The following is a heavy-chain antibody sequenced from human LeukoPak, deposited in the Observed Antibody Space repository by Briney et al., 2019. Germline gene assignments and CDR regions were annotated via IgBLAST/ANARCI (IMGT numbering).Heavy chain of an antibody. CDR1: GYTLTELS. CDR3: ATELNPTAEMATY. V-gene: IGHV1-24*01. D-gene: IGHD5-24*01. Sequence: ASVKVSCKVSGYTLTELSMHWVRQAPGKGLEWMGGFDPEDGETIYAQKFQGRVTVTEGTSTDTAYMELSSLRSEDTAVYYCATELNPTAEMATYWGQGTLVTVSS. J-gene: IGHJ4*02. CDR2: FDPEDGET.